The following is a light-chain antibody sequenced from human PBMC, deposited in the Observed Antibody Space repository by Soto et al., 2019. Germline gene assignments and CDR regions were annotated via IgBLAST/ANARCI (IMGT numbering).Light chain of an antibody. CDR2: AVT. CDR3: SSFAGRYHYG. V-gene: IGLV2-11*01. J-gene: IGLJ6*01. Sequence: ALTQPRSVSGSPGQSFTISCTGTSSDVGRYEYVSWYQQHPGKAPKLIIYAVTERPAGVPDRFSGSKSGNTASLTISGVQAEDEADYLCSSFAGRYHYGFGGGKKVTVL. CDR1: SSDVGRYEY.